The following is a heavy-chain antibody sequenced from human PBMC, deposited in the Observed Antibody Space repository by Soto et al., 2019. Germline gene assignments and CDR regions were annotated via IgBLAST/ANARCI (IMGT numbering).Heavy chain of an antibody. J-gene: IGHJ4*02. D-gene: IGHD2-2*02. CDR1: GGSFSGYY. V-gene: IGHV4-34*01. CDR2: INHSGST. Sequence: ETLSLTCAVYGGSFSGYYWSWIRQPPEKGLEWIGEINHSGSTNYNPSLKSRVTISVDTSKNQFSLKLSSVTAADTAVYYCARGLHPDIVVVPAAIYFDYWGQGTLVTVSS. CDR3: ARGLHPDIVVVPAAIYFDY.